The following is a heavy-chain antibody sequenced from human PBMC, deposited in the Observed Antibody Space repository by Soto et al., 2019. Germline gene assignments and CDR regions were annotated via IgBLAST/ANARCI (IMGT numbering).Heavy chain of an antibody. J-gene: IGHJ4*02. Sequence: QVQLQESGPGLVKPSQTLSLTCTVSGGSISSGGYYWSWIRQHPGKGLEWIGYIYYSGSTYYNPSLTSRVIISVDTSKNQFSLKLSSVTAADTAVYYCARVTTVATIHVDYWGQGTLVTVSS. V-gene: IGHV4-31*03. D-gene: IGHD5-12*01. CDR3: ARVTTVATIHVDY. CDR1: GGSISSGGYY. CDR2: IYYSGST.